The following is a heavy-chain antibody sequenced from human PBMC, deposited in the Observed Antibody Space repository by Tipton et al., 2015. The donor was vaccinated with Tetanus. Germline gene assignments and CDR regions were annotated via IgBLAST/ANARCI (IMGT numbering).Heavy chain of an antibody. CDR1: GSSISRSSHY. CDR2: VYHSGAT. D-gene: IGHD5-12*01. CDR3: ARANNDYPKKGPFDY. V-gene: IGHV4-61*01. Sequence: LRLSCTVSGSSISRSSHYWTWIRQPPGKEPEWVGYVYHSGATNYHPSLKGRLAISADTSKNQFSLNLRSVITADTAVYYCARANNDYPKKGPFDYWGQGILVTVSS. J-gene: IGHJ4*02.